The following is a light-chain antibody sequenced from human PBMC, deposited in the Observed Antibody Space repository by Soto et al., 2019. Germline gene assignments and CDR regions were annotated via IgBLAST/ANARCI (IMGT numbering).Light chain of an antibody. J-gene: IGKJ3*01. V-gene: IGKV1-33*01. Sequence: DIQMTQSPSSLSASVGDRVTITCQASQDLSNYLNWYQQKPGKAPKLVISDASNLETGAPSRFSGSGSGTDFTFTISSLQPEDIGTYFCQQYDNLPLSFGPGTTVEI. CDR3: QQYDNLPLS. CDR1: QDLSNY. CDR2: DAS.